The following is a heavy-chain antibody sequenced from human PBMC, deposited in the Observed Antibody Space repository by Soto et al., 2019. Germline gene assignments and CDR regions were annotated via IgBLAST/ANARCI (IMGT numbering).Heavy chain of an antibody. CDR1: GFTSGT. CDR3: TQWDGYADV. V-gene: IGHV3-23*01. CDR2: ISASSGKI. Sequence: EVLLLESGGGLVQPGGSLRLSCAASGFTSGTTWVRQTPGRGLEWVSGISASSGKIFYAESVRGRFTISKDNSKNTLYLQMDSLRDDDTAIYFCTQWDGYADVWGQGITVIVSS. D-gene: IGHD1-26*01. J-gene: IGHJ6*02.